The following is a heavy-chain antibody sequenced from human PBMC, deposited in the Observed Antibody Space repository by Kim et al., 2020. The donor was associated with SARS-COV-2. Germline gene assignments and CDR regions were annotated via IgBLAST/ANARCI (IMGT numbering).Heavy chain of an antibody. CDR2: YGTA. V-gene: IGHV1-69*01. Sequence: YGTANYAQKFQGRVTITADESTSTAYMELSSMRSEDTAVYYCARHWFDPWGQGTLVTVSS. J-gene: IGHJ5*02. CDR3: ARHWFDP.